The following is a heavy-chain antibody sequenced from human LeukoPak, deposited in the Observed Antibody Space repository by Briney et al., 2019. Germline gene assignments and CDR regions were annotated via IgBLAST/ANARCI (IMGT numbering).Heavy chain of an antibody. CDR2: IYYSGST. Sequence: SETLSLTCTASVGTMSNMSDNWGGVRQPPGKGMGRIGSIYYSGSTHYTPSLKSRVTISVDTSKNQFSLKLSSVTAADTAVYYCARQWLVDHNWFDPWGQGTLVTVSS. J-gene: IGHJ5*02. CDR1: VGTMSNMSDN. D-gene: IGHD6-19*01. V-gene: IGHV4-39*01. CDR3: ARQWLVDHNWFDP.